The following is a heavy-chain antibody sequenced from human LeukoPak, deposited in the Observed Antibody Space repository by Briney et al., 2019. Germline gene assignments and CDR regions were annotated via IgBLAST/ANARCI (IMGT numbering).Heavy chain of an antibody. CDR3: VRDSHYYDTSDPKYRLDY. V-gene: IGHV3-11*04. CDR2: ITSGGSPM. D-gene: IGHD3-22*01. Sequence: PGGSLRLSCAASGFTFSDHSMSWIRQSPGKGLEWVAYITSGGSPMYYVDSLKGRTTISRDNAKNSLFLEIHSLRAEDTAVYYCVRDSHYYDTSDPKYRLDYWGQGTLVTVSS. CDR1: GFTFSDHS. J-gene: IGHJ4*02.